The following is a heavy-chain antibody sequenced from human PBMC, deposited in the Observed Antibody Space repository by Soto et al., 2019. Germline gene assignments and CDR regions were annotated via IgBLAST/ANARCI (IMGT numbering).Heavy chain of an antibody. CDR1: GFTFSSYS. V-gene: IGHV3-21*01. J-gene: IGHJ4*02. Sequence: GSLRHSCAASGFTFSSYSMNWVRQAPGKGLEWVSSISSSSSYIYYADSVKGRFTISRDNAKNSLYLQMNSLRAEDTAVYYCARDLVGTMVRGVITRDYWGQGT. D-gene: IGHD3-10*01. CDR3: ARDLVGTMVRGVITRDY. CDR2: ISSSSSYI.